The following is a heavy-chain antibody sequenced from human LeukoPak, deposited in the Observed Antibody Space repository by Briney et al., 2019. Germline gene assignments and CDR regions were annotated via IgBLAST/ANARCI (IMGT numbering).Heavy chain of an antibody. Sequence: GGSLRLSCTASEFTFSNYWMTWVRQAPGKGLEWVANIKQDGSERYYVDSVKGRFTISRDNAKNSLYLQMNSLRAEDTAVYYCATDQAGGLDSWGQGTLVTVSS. D-gene: IGHD3-10*01. V-gene: IGHV3-7*01. J-gene: IGHJ4*02. CDR3: ATDQAGGLDS. CDR2: IKQDGSER. CDR1: EFTFSNYW.